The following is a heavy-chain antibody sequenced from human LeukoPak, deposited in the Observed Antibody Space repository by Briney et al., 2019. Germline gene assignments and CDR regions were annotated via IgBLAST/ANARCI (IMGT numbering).Heavy chain of an antibody. D-gene: IGHD3-22*01. Sequence: TSETLSLTCTVSGGSISSYYWSWIRQPAGKGLERIGRIYTSGSTNYNPSLKSRVTMSVDTSKNQFSLKLSSVTAADTAVYYCCFHYYDSKAVDWEEYWGQGTLVTVSS. V-gene: IGHV4-4*07. CDR2: IYTSGST. J-gene: IGHJ4*02. CDR3: CFHYYDSKAVDWEEY. CDR1: GGSISSYY.